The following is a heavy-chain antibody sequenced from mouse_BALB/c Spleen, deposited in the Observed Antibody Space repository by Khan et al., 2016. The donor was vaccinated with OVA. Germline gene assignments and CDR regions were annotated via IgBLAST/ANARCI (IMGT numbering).Heavy chain of an antibody. CDR1: GFSLTNYG. J-gene: IGHJ4*01. CDR3: ARQPYYHYNVMDY. Sequence: VQLQESGPGLVAPSQSLSITCTISGFSLTNYGIHWVRQPPGKGLEWLVLMWSDGSTTYNSALKSRLTISKANSKSQVFLKMNSLQTDDTAMYFCARQPYYHYNVMDYWGQGTSVTVSS. V-gene: IGHV2-6-1*01. CDR2: MWSDGST. D-gene: IGHD2-10*01.